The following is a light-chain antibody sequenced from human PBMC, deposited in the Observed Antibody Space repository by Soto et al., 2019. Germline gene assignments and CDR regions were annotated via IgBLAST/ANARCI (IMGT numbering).Light chain of an antibody. CDR1: QSVSSY. CDR2: DAS. V-gene: IGKV3-11*01. CDR3: QQRRNWPPLT. J-gene: IGKJ4*01. Sequence: EIVLTQSPATLSLSPGERATLYCRASQSVSSYLAWYQQKPGQAPRLLIYDASNRATGIPARFSGSGSGTDFTLTISSLEPEDFAVYYCQQRRNWPPLTFGGGTKVEIK.